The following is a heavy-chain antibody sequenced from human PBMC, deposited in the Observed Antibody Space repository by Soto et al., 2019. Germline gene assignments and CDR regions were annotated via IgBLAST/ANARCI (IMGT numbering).Heavy chain of an antibody. CDR1: GGDFSNYA. Sequence: SVKVSCKASGGDFSNYAINWVRQAPGQGLEWMGRIIPVFETPTYAQKFQGRVTITADESTSTAYMELSSLRSEDTAVYYCARAVPPKRDFDSWGQGTLVTVSS. V-gene: IGHV1-69*13. CDR2: IIPVFETP. CDR3: ARAVPPKRDFDS. D-gene: IGHD3-10*01. J-gene: IGHJ4*02.